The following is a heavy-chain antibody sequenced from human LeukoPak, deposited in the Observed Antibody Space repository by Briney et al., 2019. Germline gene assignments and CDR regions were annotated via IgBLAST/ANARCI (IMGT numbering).Heavy chain of an antibody. V-gene: IGHV1-46*01. D-gene: IGHD6-13*01. CDR3: ARDYWMAAPGTFHF. J-gene: IGHJ4*02. CDR1: GYTFTSYY. CDR2: INPSGGST. Sequence: ASVKVSCKASGYTFTSYYMHWVRQAPGQGLEWMGIINPSGGSTSYAQKFQGRVTMTTDTSTSTAYMELRSLTSDDTAIYYCARDYWMAAPGTFHFWGQGTLVTVSS.